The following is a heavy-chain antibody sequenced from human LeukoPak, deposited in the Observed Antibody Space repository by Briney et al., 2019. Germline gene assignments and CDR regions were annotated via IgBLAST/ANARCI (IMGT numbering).Heavy chain of an antibody. CDR1: GGSFSGYY. CDR3: QASETLSLTCAVYGGSFSGYY. V-gene: IGHV4-34*01. Sequence: ASETLSLTCAVYGGSFSGYYWSWIRQPPGKGLEWIGEINHSGSTNYNPSLKSRVTISVDTSKNQFSLKPPPRAHRPTNTLRSQASETLSLTCAVYGGSFSGYYW. CDR2: INHSGST. D-gene: IGHD4/OR15-4a*01. J-gene: IGHJ4*01.